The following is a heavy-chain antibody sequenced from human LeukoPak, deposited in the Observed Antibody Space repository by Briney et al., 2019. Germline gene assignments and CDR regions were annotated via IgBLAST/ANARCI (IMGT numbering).Heavy chain of an antibody. CDR2: VHLSGRT. Sequence: PSETLSLTCGVSGGSISSTNWWTWVRQPPGEGLEWIGEVHLSGRTNYNPSLESRVTMSVDMSENHISLKLTSVTAADTAVYYCAREGGPYRPLDYAGQGTLVTVSS. V-gene: IGHV4-4*02. CDR3: AREGGPYRPLDY. CDR1: GGSISSTNW. J-gene: IGHJ4*02.